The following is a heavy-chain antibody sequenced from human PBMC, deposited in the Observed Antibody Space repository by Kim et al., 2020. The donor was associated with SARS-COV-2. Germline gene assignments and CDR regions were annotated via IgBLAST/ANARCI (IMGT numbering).Heavy chain of an antibody. V-gene: IGHV1-58*01. CDR3: AAVSMVRGVIYYYYGMDV. J-gene: IGHJ6*02. Sequence: SVKVSCKASGFTFTSSAVQWVRQARGQRLEWIGWIVVGSGNTNYAQKFQERVTITRDMSTSTAYMELSSLRSEDTAVYYCAAVSMVRGVIYYYYGMDVWGQGTTVTVSS. CDR1: GFTFTSSA. CDR2: IVVGSGNT. D-gene: IGHD3-10*01.